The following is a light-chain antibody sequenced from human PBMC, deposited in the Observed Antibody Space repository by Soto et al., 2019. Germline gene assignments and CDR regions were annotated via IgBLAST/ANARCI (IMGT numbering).Light chain of an antibody. CDR3: MQGVQTPPT. CDR1: QSLLHYNGYNY. CDR2: LGS. V-gene: IGKV2-28*01. J-gene: IGKJ1*01. Sequence: DIVITQSPLSLPVTPGEPASISCRSTQSLLHYNGYNYLDWYLQKPGQSPQLLIYLGSNRDSGVPDRFSGSGSGTEFTLKISRVEAEDVGIYYCMQGVQTPPTFGQGTKVEIK.